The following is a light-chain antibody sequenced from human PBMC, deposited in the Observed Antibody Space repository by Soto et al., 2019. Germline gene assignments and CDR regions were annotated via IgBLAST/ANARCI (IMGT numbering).Light chain of an antibody. J-gene: IGKJ5*01. CDR2: EVS. V-gene: IGKV2D-29*01. CDR1: QRLLHNDGKTY. CDR3: LQSLQLPVT. Sequence: DILLTQTPHSLSVIPGQAASISCTSAQRLLHNDGKTYLFWYLQKPGQPPQLLIYEVSKRYSGVRDRLSGSGSGTDFTLQISRVAAEDVGTYYCLQSLQLPVTFGQGTRLDIK.